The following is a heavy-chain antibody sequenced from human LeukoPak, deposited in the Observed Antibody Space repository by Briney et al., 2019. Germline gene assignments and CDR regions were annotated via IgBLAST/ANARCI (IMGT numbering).Heavy chain of an antibody. J-gene: IGHJ5*02. CDR3: AAAFGVGNWFDP. CDR1: GGAFSSYA. D-gene: IGHD3-3*01. V-gene: IGHV1-69*06. CDR2: IIPIFGTS. Sequence: ASVKVSCKASGGAFSSYAINWVRQAPGQGLEWMGGIIPIFGTSNYAQKFQGRVTITADKSTSTAYMEMSSLRSEDTAVYYCAAAFGVGNWFDPWGQGTLVTVSS.